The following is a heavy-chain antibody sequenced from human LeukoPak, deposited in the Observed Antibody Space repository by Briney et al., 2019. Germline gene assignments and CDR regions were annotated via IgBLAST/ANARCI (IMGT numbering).Heavy chain of an antibody. CDR1: GFTFSYYW. CDR2: INIDGSDT. V-gene: IGHV3-74*01. CDR3: ARDRSPANGGFDY. D-gene: IGHD7-27*01. J-gene: IGHJ4*02. Sequence: GGSLRLSCAASGFTFSYYWMHWVRQAPGKGLVRVSRINIDGSDTTYADSVKGRFTISRDNAKSTLYLQMNSLRVEDTAVYFCARDRSPANGGFDYWGQGTLVTVSS.